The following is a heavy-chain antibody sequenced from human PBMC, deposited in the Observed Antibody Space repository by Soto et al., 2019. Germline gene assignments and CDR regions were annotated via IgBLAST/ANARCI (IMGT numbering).Heavy chain of an antibody. CDR3: AREGYSSGYYYYYGMDV. CDR2: ISYSGST. V-gene: IGHV4-59*01. CDR1: GGSISSYY. J-gene: IGHJ6*02. D-gene: IGHD3-22*01. Sequence: QVQLQESGPGLVKPSETLSLTCTVSGGSISSYYWSWIRQPPGKGLEWIGYISYSGSTNYNPSLKSRVTISLDTSKNQFSLKLSSVTAADTAVYYCAREGYSSGYYYYYGMDVWGQVTTVTVSS.